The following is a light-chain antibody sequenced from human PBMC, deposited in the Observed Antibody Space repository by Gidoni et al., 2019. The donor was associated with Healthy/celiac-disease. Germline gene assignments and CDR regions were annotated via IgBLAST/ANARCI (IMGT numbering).Light chain of an antibody. Sequence: DPVTITCRASQSISSYLNLYQQKPGKAPKLLIYTASSLKSGVPSRFSGSGSGTDFTLTISSLQPEDFATYYCQQSYNTPPITFGQGTRLEI. V-gene: IGKV1-39*01. CDR2: TAS. J-gene: IGKJ5*01. CDR1: QSISSY. CDR3: QQSYNTPPIT.